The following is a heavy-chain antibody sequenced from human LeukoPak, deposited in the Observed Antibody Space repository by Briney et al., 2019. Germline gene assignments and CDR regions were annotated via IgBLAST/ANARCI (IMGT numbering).Heavy chain of an antibody. D-gene: IGHD2-2*01. J-gene: IGHJ4*02. CDR1: GFIVSSNY. Sequence: GGSLRLSCAASGFIVSSNYMSWVRQAPGKGLEWVANIKKDGIEKYYVESVKGRFTISRDNAKNSLYLQMNSLRAEDTAVYYCARGRYSSRSGGYYFDIWGQGTLVTVSS. V-gene: IGHV3-7*01. CDR2: IKKDGIEK. CDR3: ARGRYSSRSGGYYFDI.